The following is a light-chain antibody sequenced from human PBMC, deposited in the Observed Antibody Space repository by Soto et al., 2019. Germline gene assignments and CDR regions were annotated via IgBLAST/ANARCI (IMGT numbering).Light chain of an antibody. Sequence: EIVLTQSPGTLSLSPGERATISCRASQSVSSSYLAWYQQKPGQAPRLLIYSASSRATDIPDRFSGSGYGTDFTLTISRLEPEDFAVYYCQQYGSSPPRFTFGPGTRVDIK. CDR2: SAS. J-gene: IGKJ3*01. CDR3: QQYGSSPPRFT. V-gene: IGKV3-20*01. CDR1: QSVSSSY.